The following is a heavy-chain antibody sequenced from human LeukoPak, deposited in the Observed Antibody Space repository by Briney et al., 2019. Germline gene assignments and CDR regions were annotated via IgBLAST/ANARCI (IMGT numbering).Heavy chain of an antibody. CDR3: ARDADPRSSGYYGY. J-gene: IGHJ4*02. CDR2: ISAYNGNT. D-gene: IGHD3-22*01. V-gene: IGHV1-18*04. Sequence: ASVKVSCKASGYTFTGYHMHWVRQAPGQGLEWMGWISAYNGNTNYAQKLQGRVTMTTDTSTSTAYMELRSLRSDDTAVYYCARDADPRSSGYYGYWGQGTLVTVSS. CDR1: GYTFTGYH.